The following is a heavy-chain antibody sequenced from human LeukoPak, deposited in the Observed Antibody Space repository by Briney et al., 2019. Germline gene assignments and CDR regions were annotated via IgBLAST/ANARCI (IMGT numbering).Heavy chain of an antibody. CDR1: GFTVSSNY. D-gene: IGHD6-13*01. Sequence: PGGSLRLSCAASGFTVSSNYMSWVRQAPGKGLEWVSVIYSGGSTYYADSVKGRFTISRDNSKNTLYLRMNSLRAEDTAVYYCARQRRSSSWYGNWFDPWGQGTLVTVSS. CDR3: ARQRRSSSWYGNWFDP. CDR2: IYSGGST. V-gene: IGHV3-53*01. J-gene: IGHJ5*02.